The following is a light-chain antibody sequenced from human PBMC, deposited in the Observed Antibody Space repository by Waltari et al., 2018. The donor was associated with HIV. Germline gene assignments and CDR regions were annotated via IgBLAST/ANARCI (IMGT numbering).Light chain of an antibody. J-gene: IGKJ5*01. CDR3: QQRSNWPIT. V-gene: IGKV3-11*01. Sequence: EIVLTQSPANLSLSPGDRATLSCRASQSVSNYLAWFQQKPGQVPRLLIYGASTRATGIPARFSGSGSGTDFTLTISSLEPGDFAVYYCQQRSNWPITFGQGTRLEIK. CDR1: QSVSNY. CDR2: GAS.